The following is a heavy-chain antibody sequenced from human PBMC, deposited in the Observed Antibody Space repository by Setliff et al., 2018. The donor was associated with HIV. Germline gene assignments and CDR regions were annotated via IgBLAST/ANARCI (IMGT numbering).Heavy chain of an antibody. CDR3: ARGTGSYGSDY. CDR2: IYYHGST. D-gene: IGHD5-18*01. V-gene: IGHV4-39*01. J-gene: IGHJ4*02. Sequence: GWIRQPPGKGLEWIGTIYYHGSTYYNPSLKSRVTISIDTSKNQFSLKLSSVTAADTAVYYCARGTGSYGSDYWGQGTLVTVSS.